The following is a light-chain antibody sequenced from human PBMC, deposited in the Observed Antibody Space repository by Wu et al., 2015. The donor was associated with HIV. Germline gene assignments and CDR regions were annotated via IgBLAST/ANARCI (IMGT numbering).Light chain of an antibody. CDR3: QQYDGSPTYT. CDR2: GAS. J-gene: IGKJ2*01. V-gene: IGKV3-20*01. Sequence: RVLTQSPGTLSLSPGERATLSCRASQSVSSNYLAWYQQKAGQAPRLLIYGASSRATGIPDRFSGSGSGTDFTLTISRLEPEDFAVYYCQQYDGSPTYTFGQGTKLEIK. CDR1: QSVSSNY.